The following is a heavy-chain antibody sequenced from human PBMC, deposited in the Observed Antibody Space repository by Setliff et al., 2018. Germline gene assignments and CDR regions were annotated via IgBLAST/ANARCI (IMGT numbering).Heavy chain of an antibody. CDR3: ARAAARAEYSDTSAYLPFDF. D-gene: IGHD3-16*01. Sequence: SETLSLTCTVSGYPISRGFYWGWIRQSPGKGLEWIGSVFHSGSSYQNPSLRSRIAVSVDTSKNQFSLRLNSVTAADTAVYFCARAAARAEYSDTSAYLPFDFWGLGTLVTVAS. V-gene: IGHV4-38-2*02. CDR2: VFHSGSS. J-gene: IGHJ4*02. CDR1: GYPISRGFY.